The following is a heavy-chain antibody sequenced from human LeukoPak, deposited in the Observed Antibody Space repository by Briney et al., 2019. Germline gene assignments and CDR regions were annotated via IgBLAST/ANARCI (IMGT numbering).Heavy chain of an antibody. J-gene: IGHJ6*02. Sequence: SETLSLTCAVYGGSFSGYYWSWIRQPPGKGLEWMGEINHSGSTNYNPSLKSRVTISVDTSKNQFSLKLSSVTAADTAVYYCARGYCSSTSCYGMDVWGQGTTVTVSS. CDR3: ARGYCSSTSCYGMDV. V-gene: IGHV4-34*01. CDR2: INHSGST. CDR1: GGSFSGYY. D-gene: IGHD2-2*01.